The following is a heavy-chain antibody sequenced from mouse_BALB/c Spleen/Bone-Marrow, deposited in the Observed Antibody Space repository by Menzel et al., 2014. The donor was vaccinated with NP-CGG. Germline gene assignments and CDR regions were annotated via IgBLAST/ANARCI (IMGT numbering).Heavy chain of an antibody. Sequence: QVQLQQSGAEMVRPGASVKLSCKASGYTFTSYWINWVKQNPGQGFEWIGSIYPSDSYTNYNQKFKDKATLTVDKSSSRAYMQLSSPTSEDSAVYYCTRREGNYAFAYWGQGTLVTVSA. CDR2: IYPSDSYT. J-gene: IGHJ3*01. CDR1: GYTFTSYW. V-gene: IGHV1-69*02. D-gene: IGHD2-1*01. CDR3: TRREGNYAFAY.